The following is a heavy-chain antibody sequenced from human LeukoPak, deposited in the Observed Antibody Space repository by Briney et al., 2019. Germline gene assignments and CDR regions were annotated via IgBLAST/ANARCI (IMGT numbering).Heavy chain of an antibody. CDR3: ARDAVDTANAV. CDR1: GFTSTTYW. D-gene: IGHD5-18*01. J-gene: IGHJ6*02. CDR2: INSDGSIT. Sequence: GGSLRLSCAASGFTSTTYWMHWVRQAPGKGLVWVSHINSDGSITSYADSVKGRFTISRDNAKNTLYLQMNSLRAEDTAVYYCARDAVDTANAVWGQGTTVTVSS. V-gene: IGHV3-74*01.